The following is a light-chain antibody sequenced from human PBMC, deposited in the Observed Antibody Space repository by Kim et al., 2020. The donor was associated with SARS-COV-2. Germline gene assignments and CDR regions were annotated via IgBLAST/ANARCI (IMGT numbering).Light chain of an antibody. CDR1: NIGINS. J-gene: IGLJ3*02. CDR3: QVWDRSSNDGV. CDR2: YDS. V-gene: IGLV3-21*04. Sequence: SYELTQPPSMSVAPGKTAKITCGGDNIGINSVHWYQQMPGQAPVLVIYYDSDRPSGIPERFSGSNSGNTATLTITRVEAGDEADYYCQVWDRSSNDGVFGGGTQLTVL.